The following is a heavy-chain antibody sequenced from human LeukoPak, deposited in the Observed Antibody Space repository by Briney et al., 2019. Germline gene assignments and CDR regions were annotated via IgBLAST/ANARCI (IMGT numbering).Heavy chain of an antibody. V-gene: IGHV1-69*05. CDR1: GGTFSSYA. Sequence: SVKVSCKASGGTFSSYAISWVRQAPGQGLEWMGRIIPIFGTANYAQKFQGGVTITTDESTSTAYMGLSSLRSEDTAVYYCARAGGNYDFWSGYYLDYWGQGTLVTVSS. CDR2: IIPIFGTA. J-gene: IGHJ4*02. D-gene: IGHD3-3*01. CDR3: ARAGGNYDFWSGYYLDY.